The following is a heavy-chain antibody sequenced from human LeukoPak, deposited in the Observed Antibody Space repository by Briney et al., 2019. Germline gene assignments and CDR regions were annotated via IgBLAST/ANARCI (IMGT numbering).Heavy chain of an antibody. Sequence: GGSLRLSCAASGFTFSNYEVNWVRQAPGKGLEWISYISTSTTTIYYANSVKGRFTISRDNAKKSLYLQMNSLRVEDTGVYYCASWGEGALDNWGQGTLVTVSS. CDR2: ISTSTTTI. J-gene: IGHJ4*02. CDR3: ASWGEGALDN. V-gene: IGHV3-48*03. D-gene: IGHD1-26*01. CDR1: GFTFSNYE.